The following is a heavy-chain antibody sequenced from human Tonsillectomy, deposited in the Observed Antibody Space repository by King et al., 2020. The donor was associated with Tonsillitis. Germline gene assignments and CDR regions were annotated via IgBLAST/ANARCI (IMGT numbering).Heavy chain of an antibody. CDR2: IYWDDVK. Sequence: ITLKESGPTLVKPTQTLTLTCTFSGFSLSTSVVGVGWIRQPPGKALEWLALIYWDDVKRYSPSLKSRLTITKDTSKNQVVLTMTNMDPVETATYYCAHSGFSHYYDSSLDYWGQGTLVTVSS. D-gene: IGHD3-22*01. J-gene: IGHJ4*02. CDR1: GFSLSTSVVG. CDR3: AHSGFSHYYDSSLDY. V-gene: IGHV2-5*02.